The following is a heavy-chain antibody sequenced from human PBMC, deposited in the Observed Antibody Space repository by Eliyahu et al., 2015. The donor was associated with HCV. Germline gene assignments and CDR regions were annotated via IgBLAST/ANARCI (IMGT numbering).Heavy chain of an antibody. V-gene: IGHV3-30*18. CDR3: AKDITMIVVEDAFDI. CDR1: GFTFXSYG. Sequence: QVQLVESGGGVVQPGRSLRLSCAASGFTFXSYGMHWVRXAPGKGLEWVAVISYDGSNKYYADSVKGRFTISRDNSKNTLYLQMNSLRAEDTAVYYCAKDITMIVVEDAFDIWGQGTMVTVSS. J-gene: IGHJ3*02. D-gene: IGHD3-22*01. CDR2: ISYDGSNK.